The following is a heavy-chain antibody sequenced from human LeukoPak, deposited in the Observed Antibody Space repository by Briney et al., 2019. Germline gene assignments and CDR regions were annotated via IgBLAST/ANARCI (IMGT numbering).Heavy chain of an antibody. V-gene: IGHV1-69*13. J-gene: IGHJ5*02. CDR3: AREERGITIFSMTNWFDP. Sequence: ASVKVSCKASGGTFSSYAISWVRQAPGQGLEWMGGIIPIFGTANYAQKFQGRVTITADESTSTAYMELSSLRSEDTAVYYCAREERGITIFSMTNWFDPWGQGTLVTASS. D-gene: IGHD3-9*01. CDR2: IIPIFGTA. CDR1: GGTFSSYA.